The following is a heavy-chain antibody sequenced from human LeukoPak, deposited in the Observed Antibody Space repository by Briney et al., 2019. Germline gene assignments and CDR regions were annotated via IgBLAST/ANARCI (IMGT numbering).Heavy chain of an antibody. CDR1: GFTFSSYA. Sequence: GGSLRLSCAVSGFTFSSYAMSWVRQAPGKGLEWVSAISGSGGSTYYADSVKGRFTISRDNSKNTLYLQMNSLRAEDTAVYYCAISVIVATTFDYWGQGTLVTVSS. CDR2: ISGSGGST. D-gene: IGHD5-12*01. CDR3: AISVIVATTFDY. V-gene: IGHV3-23*01. J-gene: IGHJ4*02.